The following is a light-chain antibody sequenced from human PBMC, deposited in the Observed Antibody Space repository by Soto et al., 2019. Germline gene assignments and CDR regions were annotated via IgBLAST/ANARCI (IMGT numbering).Light chain of an antibody. CDR3: QQYYSIPWT. Sequence: DIVMSQSPDSLAVSLGERATINCKSSQSVLSSSNSENSLTWYQQKPGQPPKLLIYRASTRETGVPDRFSGRGSGTDFTLTISSLQAEDVAVYYCQQYYSIPWTFGQGTKVEIK. CDR2: RAS. CDR1: QSVLSSSNSENS. V-gene: IGKV4-1*01. J-gene: IGKJ1*01.